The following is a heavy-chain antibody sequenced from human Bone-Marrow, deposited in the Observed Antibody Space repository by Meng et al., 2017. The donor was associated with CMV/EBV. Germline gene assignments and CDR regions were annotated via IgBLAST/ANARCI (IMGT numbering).Heavy chain of an antibody. J-gene: IGHJ6*02. D-gene: IGHD2-2*02. CDR1: GFTFDDYG. Sequence: GGSLRLSCAASGFTFDDYGMSWVRQAPGKGLEWVSGINWNGGSTGYADSVKGRFTISRDNAKNSLYLQMNSLRAEDTALYHCARMQYQLLYGYYYGKAVWGQGSTVTVSS. V-gene: IGHV3-20*01. CDR2: INWNGGST. CDR3: ARMQYQLLYGYYYGKAV.